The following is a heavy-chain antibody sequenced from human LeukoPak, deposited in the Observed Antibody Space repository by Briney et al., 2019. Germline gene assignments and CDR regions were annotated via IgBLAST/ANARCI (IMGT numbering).Heavy chain of an antibody. CDR3: ARASSPYSSSWYYFDY. V-gene: IGHV1-2*02. Sequence: ASVKVSCKASGYTFTSYDMHWVRQAPGQGLEWMGWINPNSGGTNYAQKFQGRVTMTRDTSISTAYMELSRLRSDDTAVYYCARASSPYSSSWYYFDYWGQGTLVTVSS. D-gene: IGHD6-13*01. CDR2: INPNSGGT. J-gene: IGHJ4*02. CDR1: GYTFTSYD.